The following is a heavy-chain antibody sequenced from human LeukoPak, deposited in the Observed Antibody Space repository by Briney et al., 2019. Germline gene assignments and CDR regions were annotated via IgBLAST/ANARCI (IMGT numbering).Heavy chain of an antibody. CDR1: GYTFTSYG. CDR2: ISAYNGNT. Sequence: ASVKVSRKASGYTFTSYGISWVRQAPGQGLEWMGWISAYNGNTNYAQKLQGRVTKTTDTSTSTAYMELRSLRSDDTAVYYCARGHLRITMVRGVIRDAFDIWGQGTMVTVSS. J-gene: IGHJ3*02. D-gene: IGHD3-10*01. V-gene: IGHV1-18*04. CDR3: ARGHLRITMVRGVIRDAFDI.